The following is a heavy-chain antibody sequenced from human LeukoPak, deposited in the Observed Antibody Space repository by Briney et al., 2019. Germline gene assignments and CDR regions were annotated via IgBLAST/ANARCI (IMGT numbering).Heavy chain of an antibody. J-gene: IGHJ2*01. CDR1: GGSISSGSYY. Sequence: KPSQTLSLTCTVSGGSISSGSYYWSWIRQPAGKGLEWIGRIYTSGSTNYNPSLKSRVTISVDTSKNQFSLKLSSVTAADTAVYYCARADVGAYWYFDLWGRGTLVTVSS. D-gene: IGHD1-26*01. CDR3: ARADVGAYWYFDL. V-gene: IGHV4-61*02. CDR2: IYTSGST.